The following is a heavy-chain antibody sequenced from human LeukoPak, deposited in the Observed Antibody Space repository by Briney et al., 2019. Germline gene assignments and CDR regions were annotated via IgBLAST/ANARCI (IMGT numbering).Heavy chain of an antibody. CDR1: GFTVSINY. CDR2: IYSGDNT. V-gene: IGHV3-66*02. Sequence: PGGSLRLSCAASGFTVSINYMSWVRQAPGKGLEWVSVIYSGDNTYYVESVKGRFTISRDNSKNTLFLQMNRLRAEDTAVYYCAGRRVLDASFDYWGQGTLVTVSS. CDR3: AGRRVLDASFDY. D-gene: IGHD3-16*01. J-gene: IGHJ4*02.